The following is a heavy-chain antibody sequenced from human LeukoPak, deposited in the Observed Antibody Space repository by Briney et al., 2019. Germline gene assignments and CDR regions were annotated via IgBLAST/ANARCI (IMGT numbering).Heavy chain of an antibody. D-gene: IGHD3-22*01. CDR2: IYYSGRT. V-gene: IGHV4-39*01. CDR1: GGSISSSSYY. CDR3: ARRRYYDSTGYLD. Sequence: SETLSLTCTVSGGSISSSSYYWDWIRQPPGKGRGWMGSIYYSGRTYYNMSLKSRVTISIDTSKNQFSLNLNSVTAADTAVYYCARRRYYDSTGYLDWGQGTLVTVSS. J-gene: IGHJ1*01.